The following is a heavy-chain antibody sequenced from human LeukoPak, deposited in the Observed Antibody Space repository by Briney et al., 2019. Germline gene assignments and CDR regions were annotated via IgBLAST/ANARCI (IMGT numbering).Heavy chain of an antibody. D-gene: IGHD2-2*01. Sequence: VKSSCKEFRSNLPSQYLYSFTQTHAHAHDTYRIINPRGGSTSYAQKSQVRVTMTRDTSTSTVYMELSSPRSEDTAVYYCATNVVPAAPLDAFDIWGQGTMVTVSS. CDR1: RSNLPSQY. CDR3: ATNVVPAAPLDAFDI. J-gene: IGHJ3*02. CDR2: INPRGGST. V-gene: IGHV1-46*01.